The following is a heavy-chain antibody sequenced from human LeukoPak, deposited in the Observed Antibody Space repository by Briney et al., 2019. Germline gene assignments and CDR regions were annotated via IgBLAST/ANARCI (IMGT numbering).Heavy chain of an antibody. CDR3: ASGGYNFDY. V-gene: IGHV3-21*05. D-gene: IGHD5-24*01. J-gene: IGHJ4*02. Sequence: GGSLRLSCAASGFTFSTYTMNWVRQAPGKGLEWVSYISSSSSYTNYADSVEGRFTISRDNAKNSLYLQMNSLRAEDTAVYYCASGGYNFDYWGQGTLVTVSS. CDR2: ISSSSSYT. CDR1: GFTFSTYT.